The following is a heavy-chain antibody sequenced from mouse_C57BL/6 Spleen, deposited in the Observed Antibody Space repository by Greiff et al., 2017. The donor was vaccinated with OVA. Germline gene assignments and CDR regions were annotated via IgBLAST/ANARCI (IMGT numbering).Heavy chain of an antibody. CDR3: ARVVVGDWYFDV. Sequence: EVHLVESEGGLVQPGSSMKLSCTASGFTFSDYYMAWVRQVPEKGLEWVANINYDGSSTYYLVSLKSRFIISRDNAKNILYLQMSSLKSEDTATYYCARVVVGDWYFDVWGTGTTVTVSS. CDR2: INYDGSST. V-gene: IGHV5-16*01. CDR1: GFTFSDYY. J-gene: IGHJ1*03. D-gene: IGHD1-1*01.